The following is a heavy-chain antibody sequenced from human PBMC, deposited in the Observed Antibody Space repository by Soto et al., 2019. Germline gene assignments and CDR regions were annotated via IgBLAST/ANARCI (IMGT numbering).Heavy chain of an antibody. Sequence: SVKVSCKASVGTFSSYASSWVRQAPGQGLEWMGGIIPIFGTANYAQKFQGRVTITADESTSTAYMELSSLRSEDTAVYYCARGGSSSGWYRNWFDPWGQGTLVTVSS. CDR1: VGTFSSYA. CDR2: IIPIFGTA. CDR3: ARGGSSSGWYRNWFDP. D-gene: IGHD6-19*01. V-gene: IGHV1-69*13. J-gene: IGHJ5*02.